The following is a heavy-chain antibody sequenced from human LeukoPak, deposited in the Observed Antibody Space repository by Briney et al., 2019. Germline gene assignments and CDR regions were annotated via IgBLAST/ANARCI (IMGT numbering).Heavy chain of an antibody. Sequence: GGSLRLSCAASGFTFSSYAMHWVRQAPGKGLEWVAVISYDGSNKYYADSVKGRFTISRDNSKNTLYLQMNSLRAEDTAVYYCARSRVPRRGYSYGYNFDYWGQGTLVTVSS. CDR2: ISYDGSNK. J-gene: IGHJ4*02. D-gene: IGHD5-18*01. CDR1: GFTFSSYA. CDR3: ARSRVPRRGYSYGYNFDY. V-gene: IGHV3-30-3*01.